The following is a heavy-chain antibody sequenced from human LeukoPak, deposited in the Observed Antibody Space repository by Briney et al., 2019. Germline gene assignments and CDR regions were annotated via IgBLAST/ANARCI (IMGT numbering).Heavy chain of an antibody. V-gene: IGHV3-7*01. CDR3: ARVVVAATLIWFDP. CDR1: GFTFSSYW. D-gene: IGHD2-15*01. CDR2: IKQDGSEK. J-gene: IGHJ5*02. Sequence: GGSLRLSCAASGFTFSSYWMSWVRQAPGKGLEWVAHIKQDGSEKYYVDSVKGRFTISRDNAKNSLYLQMNSLRAEDTAVYYCARVVVAATLIWFDPWGQGTLVTVSS.